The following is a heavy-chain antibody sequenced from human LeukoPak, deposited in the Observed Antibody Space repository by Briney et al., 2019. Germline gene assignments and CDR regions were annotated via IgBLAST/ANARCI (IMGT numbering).Heavy chain of an antibody. CDR3: ARRILTGTARDYPDY. CDR1: GGSVSSNNYY. Sequence: PSETLSLTCTVSGGSVSSNNYYWGWIRQPPGKGLEWIGSTSYSGSTYYNPSLKSRVTISVDTSKNQFSLKLTSVTAADTAVYYCARRILTGTARDYPDYWGQGTLVTVSS. D-gene: IGHD1-20*01. V-gene: IGHV4-39*01. J-gene: IGHJ4*02. CDR2: TSYSGST.